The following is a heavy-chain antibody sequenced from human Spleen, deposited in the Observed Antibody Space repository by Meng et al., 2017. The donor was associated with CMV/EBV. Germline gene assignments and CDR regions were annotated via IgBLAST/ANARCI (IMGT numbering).Heavy chain of an antibody. J-gene: IGHJ6*02. Sequence: GESLKISCAASGFTFSSYSMNWVRQAPGKGLEWVSSITSSGGYVYYAASVKGRFTVSRDNAKNSLWLQMNSLRAEDSAVYYCARDLLVESRNVWGQGTTVTVSS. CDR2: ITSSGGYV. D-gene: IGHD2-8*02. CDR3: ARDLLVESRNV. CDR1: GFTFSSYS. V-gene: IGHV3-21*06.